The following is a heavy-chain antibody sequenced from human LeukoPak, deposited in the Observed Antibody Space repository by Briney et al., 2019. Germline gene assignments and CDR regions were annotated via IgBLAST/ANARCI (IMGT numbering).Heavy chain of an antibody. D-gene: IGHD3-22*01. Sequence: PGGSLRLSCAASGFTFSSYAMSWVHQAPGKGLEWVSAISGSGGSTYYADSVKGRFTISRDNSKNTLYLQMNSLRAEDTAVYYCAGRRITMIVVVEYYFDYWGQGTLVTVSS. CDR2: ISGSGGST. J-gene: IGHJ4*02. V-gene: IGHV3-23*01. CDR1: GFTFSSYA. CDR3: AGRRITMIVVVEYYFDY.